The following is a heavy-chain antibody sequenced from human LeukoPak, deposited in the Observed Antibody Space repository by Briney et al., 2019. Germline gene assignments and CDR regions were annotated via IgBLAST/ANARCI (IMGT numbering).Heavy chain of an antibody. D-gene: IGHD2-2*01. CDR1: GGSFSGYY. Sequence: PSETLSLTCAVYGGSFSGYYWSWIRQPPGKGLEWIGEINHSGSTNYNPSLKSRVTISVDTSKNQFSLKLSSVTAADTAVYYCARYIVVVPAAMRPNWFDPWGQGTLVAVSP. CDR3: ARYIVVVPAAMRPNWFDP. J-gene: IGHJ5*02. CDR2: INHSGST. V-gene: IGHV4-34*01.